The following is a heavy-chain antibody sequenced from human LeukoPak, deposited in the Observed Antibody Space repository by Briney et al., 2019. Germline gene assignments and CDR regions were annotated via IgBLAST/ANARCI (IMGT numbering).Heavy chain of an antibody. CDR1: GYTFTGYY. J-gene: IGHJ4*02. CDR2: INPNSGGT. V-gene: IGHV1-2*02. CDR3: ARGRGSYRYFDY. Sequence: ASVKVSCKASGYTFTGYYMHWMRQAPGQGLEWMGWINPNSGGTNYAQKFQGRVTMTRDTSISTAYMELSRLRSDDTAVYYCARGRGSYRYFDYWGQGTLVTASS. D-gene: IGHD3-16*02.